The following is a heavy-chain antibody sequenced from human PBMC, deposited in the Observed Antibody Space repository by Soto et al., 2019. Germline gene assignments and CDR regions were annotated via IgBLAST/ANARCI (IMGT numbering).Heavy chain of an antibody. Sequence: SVKVSCKASGFTFTSSAVQWVRQARGQRLEWIGWIVVGSGNTNYAQKLQERVTITRDMSTSTAYMELSSLRSEDTAVYYCAAYRWCLEAVPDNGYYYYGMDVWGQGTTVTVSS. CDR3: AAYRWCLEAVPDNGYYYYGMDV. CDR1: GFTFTSSA. V-gene: IGHV1-58*01. J-gene: IGHJ6*02. D-gene: IGHD3-16*02. CDR2: IVVGSGNT.